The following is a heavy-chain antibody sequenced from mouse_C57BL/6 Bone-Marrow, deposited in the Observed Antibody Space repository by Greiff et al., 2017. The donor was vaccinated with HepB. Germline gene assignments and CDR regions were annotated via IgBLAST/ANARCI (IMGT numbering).Heavy chain of an antibody. CDR2: INPNYGTT. CDR1: GYSFTDYN. Sequence: VQLQQSGPELVKPGASVKISCKASGYSFTDYNMNWVKQSNGKSLEWIGVINPNYGTTSYNQKFKGKATLTVDQSSSTAYMQLNSLTSEDSAFYNCEKREINRVVARYSFDYWGQGTTLTVSS. D-gene: IGHD1-1*01. CDR3: EKREINRVVARYSFDY. J-gene: IGHJ2*01. V-gene: IGHV1-39*01.